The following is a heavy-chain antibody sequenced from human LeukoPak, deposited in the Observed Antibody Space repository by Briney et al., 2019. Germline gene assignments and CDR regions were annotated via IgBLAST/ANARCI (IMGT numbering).Heavy chain of an antibody. CDR1: GFTFSSYA. D-gene: IGHD2-15*01. J-gene: IGHJ5*02. CDR3: TREYCSGGSCYFTIWFDP. V-gene: IGHV3-49*04. Sequence: GGSLRLSCAASGFTFSSYAMSWVRQAPGKGLEWVGFIRSKAYGGTTEYAASVKGRFTISRDDSKSIAYLQMNSLKTEDTAVYYCTREYCSGGSCYFTIWFDPWGQGTLVTVSS. CDR2: IRSKAYGGTT.